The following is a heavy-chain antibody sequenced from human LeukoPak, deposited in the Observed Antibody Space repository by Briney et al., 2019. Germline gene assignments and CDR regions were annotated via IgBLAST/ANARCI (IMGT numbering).Heavy chain of an antibody. D-gene: IGHD6-13*01. CDR3: VRQGGSNSPYYYYYMDV. V-gene: IGHV4-38-2*01. CDR2: IYHSGTT. J-gene: IGHJ6*03. CDR1: GYSISSGYY. Sequence: SETLSLTCAVSGYSISSGYYWGWFRQPPGKGPEWIGCIYHSGTTYYNPSLKSRVTISVDTSKNQFSLMISSVTAADTAVYYCVRQGGSNSPYYYYYMDVWGKGTTVTVSS.